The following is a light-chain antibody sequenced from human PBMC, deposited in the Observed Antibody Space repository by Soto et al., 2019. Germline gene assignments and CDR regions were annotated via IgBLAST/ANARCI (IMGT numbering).Light chain of an antibody. V-gene: IGKV1D-12*01. Sequence: DIQMSQSPSYLSAAVGDTVTMACRSSQDVGRWLSWYQQKPGKAPKILIFATSTLQSGVPSRFSGSGSGTDFNLTITSLQSEDFATYYCQQARSFPVTFGQGTQLEIK. CDR2: ATS. CDR3: QQARSFPVT. CDR1: QDVGRW. J-gene: IGKJ5*01.